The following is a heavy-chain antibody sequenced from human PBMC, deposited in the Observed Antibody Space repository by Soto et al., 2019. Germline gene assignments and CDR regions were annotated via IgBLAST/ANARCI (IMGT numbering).Heavy chain of an antibody. CDR3: SRAGILTTPYYFDY. J-gene: IGHJ4*01. CDR2: IRNKANSYTT. Sequence: EVQLVESGGGLFQPESSRRLSVAALGFTLSDHYRDGFRQAPGRGREWVGRIRNKANSYTTEYAASVKGRFTISRDDSKNSLFLQMNSLKTEDTAVYYCSRAGILTTPYYFDYWGQGTLVTVSS. D-gene: IGHD4-4*01. CDR1: GFTLSDHY. V-gene: IGHV3-72*01.